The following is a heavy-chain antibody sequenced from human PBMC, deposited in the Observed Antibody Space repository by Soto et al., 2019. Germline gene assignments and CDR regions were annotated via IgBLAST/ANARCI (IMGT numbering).Heavy chain of an antibody. CDR3: ARQRYCSGGSCYTFDY. CDR1: GGSISSSSYY. Sequence: QLQLQESGPGLVKPSETLSLTCTVSGGSISSSSYYWGWIRQPPGKGLEWIGSIYYSGSTYYNPSLKSRVTISVDTSKNQFSLKLSSVTAAVTAVYYCARQRYCSGGSCYTFDYWGQGTLVTVSS. D-gene: IGHD2-15*01. J-gene: IGHJ4*02. V-gene: IGHV4-39*01. CDR2: IYYSGST.